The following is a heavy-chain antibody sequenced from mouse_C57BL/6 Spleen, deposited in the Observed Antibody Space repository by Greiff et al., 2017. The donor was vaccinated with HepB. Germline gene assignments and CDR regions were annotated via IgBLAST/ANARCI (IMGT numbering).Heavy chain of an antibody. CDR2: ISSGSSTI. D-gene: IGHD4-1*01. J-gene: IGHJ2*01. CDR1: GFTFSDYG. V-gene: IGHV5-17*01. Sequence: EVKLVESGGGLVKPGGSLKLSCAASGFTFSDYGMHWVRQAPEKGLEWVAYISSGSSTIYYADTVKGRFTISRDNAKNTMFLQLTSLRSEDTAMYYCAMKLWDYWGQGTTLPVSS. CDR3: AMKLWDY.